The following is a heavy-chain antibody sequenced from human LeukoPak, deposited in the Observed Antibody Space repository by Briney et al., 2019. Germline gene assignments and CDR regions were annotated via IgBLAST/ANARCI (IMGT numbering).Heavy chain of an antibody. CDR3: AREGGKRIAAAGIADY. V-gene: IGHV1-18*01. CDR1: GYTFTSYG. Sequence: ASVKVSCKASGYTFTSYGISWVRQAPGQGLEWMGWISAYNGNTNYAQKLQGRVTMTTDTSTSTAYMELRGLRSDDTAVYYCAREGGKRIAAAGIADYWGQGTLVTVSS. CDR2: ISAYNGNT. J-gene: IGHJ4*02. D-gene: IGHD6-13*01.